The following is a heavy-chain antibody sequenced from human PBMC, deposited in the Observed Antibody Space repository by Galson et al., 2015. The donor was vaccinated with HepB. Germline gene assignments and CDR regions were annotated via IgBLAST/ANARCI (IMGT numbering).Heavy chain of an antibody. J-gene: IGHJ4*02. V-gene: IGHV3-7*03. Sequence: SLRLSCAASGFTFSSYWMSWVRQAPGKGLEWVANIKQDGSEKYYVDSVKGRFTISRDNAKNSLYLQMNSLRAEDTAVYYCARDRFIVGATGARHFDYWGQGTLVTVSS. CDR3: ARDRFIVGATGARHFDY. CDR1: GFTFSSYW. CDR2: IKQDGSEK. D-gene: IGHD1-26*01.